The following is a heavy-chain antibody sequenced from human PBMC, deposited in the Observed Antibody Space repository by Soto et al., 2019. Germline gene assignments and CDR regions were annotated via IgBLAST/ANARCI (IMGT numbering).Heavy chain of an antibody. CDR1: GYSFTSYW. J-gene: IGHJ6*02. V-gene: IGHV5-51*01. D-gene: IGHD3-22*01. CDR3: ERSYYYDSSGYTIPNYYYYGMDV. Sequence: PGESLKISCKGSGYSFTSYWIGWVRQMPGKGLEWMGIIYPGDSDTRYSPSFQGQVTISADKSISTAYLQWSSLKASDTAMYYCERSYYYDSSGYTIPNYYYYGMDVWGQGTTVTVSS. CDR2: IYPGDSDT.